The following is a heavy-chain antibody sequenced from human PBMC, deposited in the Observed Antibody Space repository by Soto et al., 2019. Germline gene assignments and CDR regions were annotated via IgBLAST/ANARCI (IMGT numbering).Heavy chain of an antibody. Sequence: QVQLVQSGAEVKKPGSSVKVSCKASGGTFSSYAISWVRQAPGQGLEWMGGVIPIFGTADYAQKFQGRGTIPADESTSKAYTELSSLQSEATAVHYSARHPDNRSTAYHYGMDVWGQGTTVNLSS. V-gene: IGHV1-69*12. D-gene: IGHD2-15*01. J-gene: IGHJ6*02. CDR2: VIPIFGTA. CDR1: GGTFSSYA. CDR3: ARHPDNRSTAYHYGMDV.